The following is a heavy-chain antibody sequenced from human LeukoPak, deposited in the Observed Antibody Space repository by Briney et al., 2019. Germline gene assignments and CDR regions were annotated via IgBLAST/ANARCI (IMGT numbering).Heavy chain of an antibody. V-gene: IGHV4-4*09. CDR2: IYTSGST. J-gene: IGHJ4*02. Sequence: SETLSLTCTVSGGSISSYYWSWIRQPPGKGLEWIGYIYTSGSTNYNPSLKSRVTISVDTSKNQFSLKLSSVTAADTAVYYCAGRGSYHWGHWGQGTLVTVSS. D-gene: IGHD1-26*01. CDR1: GGSISSYY. CDR3: AGRGSYHWGH.